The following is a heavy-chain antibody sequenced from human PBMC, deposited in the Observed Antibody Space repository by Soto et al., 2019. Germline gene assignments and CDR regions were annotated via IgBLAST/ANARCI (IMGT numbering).Heavy chain of an antibody. J-gene: IGHJ5*02. Sequence: ETLAHTSAVYGTSVRGYYWRCIRQPPGKGLEWIGEINHSGSTNYNPSLKSPVTISVDTSKNQFSLKLSSVTDEDTAVYYCARGLSNKRVVHGRTISRRNNWFDPWGQGTLVTVS. CDR3: ARGLSNKRVVHGRTISRRNNWFDP. D-gene: IGHD2-2*01. CDR2: INHSGST. V-gene: IGHV4-34*01. CDR1: GTSVRGYY.